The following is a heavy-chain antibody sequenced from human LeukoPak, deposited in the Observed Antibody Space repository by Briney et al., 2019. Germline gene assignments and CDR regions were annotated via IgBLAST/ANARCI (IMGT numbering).Heavy chain of an antibody. Sequence: ASVKVSCKVSGYTLTELSMHWVRQAPGKGLEWMGGFDPEDGETIYAQKFQGRVTMTEDTSTDTAYMELSSLRSEDTAVYYCATGMGVLTMVRGVSVAFDIWGQGTMVTVSS. V-gene: IGHV1-24*01. CDR1: GYTLTELS. D-gene: IGHD3-10*01. J-gene: IGHJ3*02. CDR2: FDPEDGET. CDR3: ATGMGVLTMVRGVSVAFDI.